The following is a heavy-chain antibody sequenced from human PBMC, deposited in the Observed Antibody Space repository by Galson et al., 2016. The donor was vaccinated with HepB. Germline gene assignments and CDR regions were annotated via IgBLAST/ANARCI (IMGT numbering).Heavy chain of an antibody. Sequence: TLSLTCTVSGDSISSGDNYWSWIRQHPGKVLEWIGYIYYSGSTYYNPSLKSRVTISVDTSKNQFSLKRSSVTAADTAVYYCARVRDCTSTNCYCFDPWGQGTLVTVSS. D-gene: IGHD2-2*01. V-gene: IGHV4-31*03. CDR1: GDSISSGDNY. J-gene: IGHJ5*02. CDR2: IYYSGST. CDR3: ARVRDCTSTNCYCFDP.